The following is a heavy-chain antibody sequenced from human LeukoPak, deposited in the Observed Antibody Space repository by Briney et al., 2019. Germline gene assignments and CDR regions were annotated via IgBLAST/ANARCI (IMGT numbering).Heavy chain of an antibody. D-gene: IGHD2-2*01. Sequence: SETLSLTCAVYGGSLSGYYWSWIRQHPGKGLEWIGYIYYSGSTYYNPSLKSRVTISVDTSKNQFSLKLSSVTAADTAVYYCARDRIIVVVPAAMSSYYYGMDVWGKGTTVTVSS. CDR1: GGSLSGYY. J-gene: IGHJ6*04. CDR3: ARDRIIVVVPAAMSSYYYGMDV. V-gene: IGHV4-31*11. CDR2: IYYSGST.